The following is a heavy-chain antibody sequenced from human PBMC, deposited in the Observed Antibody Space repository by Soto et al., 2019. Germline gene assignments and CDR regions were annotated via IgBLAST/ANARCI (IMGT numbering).Heavy chain of an antibody. CDR3: ARGDATKIVVTTDYAMDV. CDR1: GGSLSNYG. V-gene: IGHV1-69*12. D-gene: IGHD4-17*01. J-gene: IGHJ6*02. CDR2: IIPVFGTA. Sequence: QVQLVQSGAEVKKPGSSVKVSCKASGGSLSNYGISWVRQAPGQGLEWMGGIIPVFGTANYAQKFQGRVTISADESTSIGYMDVTSLRSEDTAVYYCARGDATKIVVTTDYAMDVWGQGPTVTVSS.